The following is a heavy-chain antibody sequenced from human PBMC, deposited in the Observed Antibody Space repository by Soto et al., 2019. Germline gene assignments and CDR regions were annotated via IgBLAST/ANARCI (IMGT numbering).Heavy chain of an antibody. J-gene: IGHJ4*02. D-gene: IGHD6-19*01. CDR1: GYSFATYW. CDR2: IYPGDSDT. Sequence: GESLKISCKGSGYSFATYWIVWVRQMPGKGLEWMGIIYPGDSDTGYSPSFRGQVTISADKSITTAYLQWNSLRASDTAMYYCGRLELAGTDYWGQGTLVTVSS. V-gene: IGHV5-51*01. CDR3: GRLELAGTDY.